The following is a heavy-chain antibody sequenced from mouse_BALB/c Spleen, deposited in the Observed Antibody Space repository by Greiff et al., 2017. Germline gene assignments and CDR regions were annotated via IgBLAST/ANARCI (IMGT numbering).Heavy chain of an antibody. Sequence: EVQLVESGGGLVQPGGSLKLSCAASGFTFSSYGMSWVRQTPDKRLELVATINSNGGSTYYPDSVKGRFTISRDNAKNTLYLQMSSLKSGDTAMYYCARVGDGNYSWFAYWGQGTLVTVSA. CDR3: ARVGDGNYSWFAY. CDR2: INSNGGST. V-gene: IGHV5-6-3*01. D-gene: IGHD2-1*01. CDR1: GFTFSSYG. J-gene: IGHJ3*01.